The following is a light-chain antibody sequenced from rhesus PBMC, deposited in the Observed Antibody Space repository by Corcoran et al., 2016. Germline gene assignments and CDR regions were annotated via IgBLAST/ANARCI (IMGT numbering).Light chain of an antibody. CDR2: EAS. CDR1: QGITND. V-gene: IGKV1-25*01. Sequence: DIQMTQSPSSLSASVGDRVTITCRASQGITNDVAWYQQKPGETPKLLISEASSLQSGIPSRFSGSGSGTDFTLTISSLQSEDFATYYCQHYYSTPYSFGQGTKVEI. J-gene: IGKJ2*01. CDR3: QHYYSTPYS.